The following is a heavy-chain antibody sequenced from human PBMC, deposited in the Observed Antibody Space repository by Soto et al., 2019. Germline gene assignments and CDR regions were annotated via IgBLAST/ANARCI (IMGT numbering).Heavy chain of an antibody. CDR1: GFTFSGSA. CDR3: TRSYYYDSSGYSDY. Sequence: HPGGSLRLSCAASGFTFSGSAMHWVRQASGKGLEWVGRIRSKANSYATAYAASVKGRFTISRDDSKNTAYLQMNSLKTEDTAVYYCTRSYYYDSSGYSDYWGQGTLVTVSS. D-gene: IGHD3-22*01. CDR2: IRSKANSYAT. V-gene: IGHV3-73*01. J-gene: IGHJ4*02.